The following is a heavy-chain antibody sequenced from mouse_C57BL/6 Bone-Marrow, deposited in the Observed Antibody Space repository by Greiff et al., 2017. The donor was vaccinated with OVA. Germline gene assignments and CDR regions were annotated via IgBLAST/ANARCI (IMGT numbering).Heavy chain of an antibody. D-gene: IGHD2-3*01. V-gene: IGHV1-69*01. Sequence: QVQLQQPGAELVMPGASVKLSCKASGYTFTSYWMHWVKQRPGQGLEWIGEIDPSDSYTNYNQKFKGKSTLTVDKSSSTAYMQLSSLTSEDSAVYYCAREGLLTVYYFDYWGQGTTLTVSS. CDR3: AREGLLTVYYFDY. CDR2: IDPSDSYT. CDR1: GYTFTSYW. J-gene: IGHJ2*01.